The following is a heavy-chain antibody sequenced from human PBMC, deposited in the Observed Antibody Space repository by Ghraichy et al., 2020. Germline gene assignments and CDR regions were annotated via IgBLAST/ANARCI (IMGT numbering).Heavy chain of an antibody. J-gene: IGHJ6*02. Sequence: SETLSLTCAVYGGSFSGYYWNWIRQPPGKGLEWIGEINHSGSTNYNPSLKSRVTISVDTSKKQFSLRLTSVTAADTAVYYCARHGYGHYVHYYYYGMDVGGQGTTVTVSS. CDR1: GGSFSGYY. CDR3: ARHGYGHYVHYYYYGMDV. CDR2: INHSGST. V-gene: IGHV4-34*01. D-gene: IGHD4-17*01.